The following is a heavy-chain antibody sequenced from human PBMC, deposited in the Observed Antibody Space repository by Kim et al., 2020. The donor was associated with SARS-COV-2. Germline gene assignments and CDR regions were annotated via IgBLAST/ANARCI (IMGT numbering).Heavy chain of an antibody. V-gene: IGHV4-4*07. D-gene: IGHD6-19*01. Sequence: PSRKSRVTMSVDTSKNQFSLNLSTVTAAGTAVYYCARGKEYSSGRGFDYWGHGTLVTVSS. CDR3: ARGKEYSSGRGFDY. J-gene: IGHJ4*03.